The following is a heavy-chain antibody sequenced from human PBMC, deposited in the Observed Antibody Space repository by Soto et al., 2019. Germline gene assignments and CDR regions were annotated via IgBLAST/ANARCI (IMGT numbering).Heavy chain of an antibody. CDR3: ASGGIGQLLVPTYYYYYGMDV. V-gene: IGHV1-3*01. CDR2: INAGNGNT. CDR1: GYTFTSYA. D-gene: IGHD6-19*01. Sequence: QVQLVQSGAEVKKPGASVKVSCKASGYTFTSYAMHWVRQAPGQRLQWMGWINAGNGNTKYSQKFQGRVTITRDTTASTACMEPNSQRSEDTAVYYCASGGIGQLLVPTYYYYYGMDVWGQGTKVTVSS. J-gene: IGHJ6*02.